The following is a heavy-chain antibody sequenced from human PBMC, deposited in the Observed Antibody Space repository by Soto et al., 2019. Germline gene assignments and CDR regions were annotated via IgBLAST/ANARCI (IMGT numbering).Heavy chain of an antibody. Sequence: QVQLVQSGAEVKKPGASVKVSCKASGYTFTSYGISWVRQAPGQGLEWMGWISAYNGNTNYAQKLQGRVTMTTDTPTSTAYRELRSLRSDATAVYYCGRGGDADGDYQGGFDYWGQGTLVTVSS. V-gene: IGHV1-18*01. CDR3: GRGGDADGDYQGGFDY. CDR2: ISAYNGNT. J-gene: IGHJ4*02. D-gene: IGHD4-17*01. CDR1: GYTFTSYG.